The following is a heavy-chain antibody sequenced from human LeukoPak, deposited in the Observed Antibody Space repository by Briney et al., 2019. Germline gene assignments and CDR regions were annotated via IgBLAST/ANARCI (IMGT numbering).Heavy chain of an antibody. V-gene: IGHV3-30-3*02. D-gene: IGHD2-8*02. CDR1: GFTFSSYA. CDR3: AKCVPVTRGWFDP. CDR2: ISYDGSNK. J-gene: IGHJ5*02. Sequence: GGSLRLSCAASGFTFSSYAMHWVRQAPGKGLEWVAVISYDGSNKYYADSVKGRFTISRDNSKNTLYLQMNSLRAGDTAVYYCAKCVPVTRGWFDPWGQGTLVTVSS.